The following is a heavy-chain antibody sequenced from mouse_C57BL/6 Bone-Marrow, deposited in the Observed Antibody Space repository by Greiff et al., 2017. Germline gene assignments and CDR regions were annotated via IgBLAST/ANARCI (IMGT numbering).Heavy chain of an antibody. CDR3: ARRGYYYGSSYSYWYFDV. Sequence: EVQLVESGGGLVKPGGSLKLSCAASGFTFSDYGMHWVRQAPEKGLEWVAYISSGSSTSYYADTVKGRFTISRDNAKNTLFLQMTSLRSEDTAMYYCARRGYYYGSSYSYWYFDVWGTGTTVTVSS. CDR1: GFTFSDYG. V-gene: IGHV5-17*01. D-gene: IGHD1-1*01. J-gene: IGHJ1*03. CDR2: ISSGSSTS.